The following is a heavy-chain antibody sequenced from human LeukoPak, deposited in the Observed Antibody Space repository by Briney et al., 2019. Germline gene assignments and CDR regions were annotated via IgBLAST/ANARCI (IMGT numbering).Heavy chain of an antibody. J-gene: IGHJ5*02. V-gene: IGHV4-39*07. Sequence: SETLSLTCTVSGGSISSSSYYWGWNRQPPGKGLEWIGSIYYSGSTYYNPSLKSRVTISVDTSKNQFSLKLSSVTAADTAVYYCARGGYYGSGNWFDPWGQGTLVTVSS. CDR2: IYYSGST. CDR1: GGSISSSSYY. D-gene: IGHD3-10*01. CDR3: ARGGYYGSGNWFDP.